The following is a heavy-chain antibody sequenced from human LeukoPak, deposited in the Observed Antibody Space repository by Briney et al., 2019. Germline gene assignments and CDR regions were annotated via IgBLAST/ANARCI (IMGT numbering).Heavy chain of an antibody. J-gene: IGHJ4*02. D-gene: IGHD6-19*01. V-gene: IGHV3-23*01. CDR1: GFTFSDYG. Sequence: PGGSLRLSCAAAGFTFSDYGMNWVRQAPGKGLEWVSGISGSGISTYYADSVKGRFTISRDNSKNTLYLQMNSLRVEDTAVYYCAKDLSSGWYLYFDYWGQGTLVTVSS. CDR3: AKDLSSGWYLYFDY. CDR2: ISGSGIST.